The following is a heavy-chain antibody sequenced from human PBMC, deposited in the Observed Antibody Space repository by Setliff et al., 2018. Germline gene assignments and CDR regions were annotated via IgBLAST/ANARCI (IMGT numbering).Heavy chain of an antibody. CDR2: ISSSGSTI. Sequence: RLSCAASGFTFSDYYMSWIRQAPGKGLEWVSYISSSGSTIYYADSVKGRFTISRDNAKNSLYLQMNSLRAEDTAVYYCAKALYGGNPLDCFDIWGQGTKVTVSS. CDR1: GFTFSDYY. D-gene: IGHD4-17*01. CDR3: AKALYGGNPLDCFDI. J-gene: IGHJ3*02. V-gene: IGHV3-11*04.